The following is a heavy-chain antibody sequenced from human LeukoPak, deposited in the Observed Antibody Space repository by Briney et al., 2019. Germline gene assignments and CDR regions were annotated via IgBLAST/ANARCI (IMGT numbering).Heavy chain of an antibody. J-gene: IGHJ6*02. CDR3: VSSRVATPPYNYGMDV. Sequence: SETLSLTCNVSGESISSGNYYWTWIRQPAGKGLEWIGRIHSGGFANYNRSLKSRVTISRDTSKNQLSLKVSSVTAADTAVYFCVSSRVATPPYNYGMDVWGQGTTVVVSS. CDR2: IHSGGFA. CDR1: GESISSGNYY. V-gene: IGHV4-61*02. D-gene: IGHD3-3*01.